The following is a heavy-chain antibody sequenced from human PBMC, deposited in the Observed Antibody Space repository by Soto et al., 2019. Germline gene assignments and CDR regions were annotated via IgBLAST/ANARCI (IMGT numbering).Heavy chain of an antibody. CDR2: IYYSGST. J-gene: IGHJ4*02. V-gene: IGHV4-59*01. CDR3: ARAGKHSGPDY. CDR1: VGSISSYY. D-gene: IGHD6-19*01. Sequence: QVQLQESGPGLVKPSETLSLTCTVSVGSISSYYWSWIRQPPGKGLEWIGYIYYSGSTNYNPSLKGQVTIAVDTSKNQFSLKLSSVTAADTAVYYCARAGKHSGPDYWGQGTLVTVSS.